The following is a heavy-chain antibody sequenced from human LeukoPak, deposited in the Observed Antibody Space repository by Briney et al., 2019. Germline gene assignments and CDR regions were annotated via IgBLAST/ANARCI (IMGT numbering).Heavy chain of an antibody. J-gene: IGHJ3*02. D-gene: IGHD3-22*01. Sequence: DSVKSRFTISRDNSKNTLYLQMNSLRAEDTAVYYCAKTGGYYYANAFDIWGQGTMVTVSS. CDR3: AKTGGYYYANAFDI. V-gene: IGHV3-30*02.